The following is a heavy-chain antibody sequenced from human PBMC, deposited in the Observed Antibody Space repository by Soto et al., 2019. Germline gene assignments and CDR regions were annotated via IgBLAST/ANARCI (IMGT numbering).Heavy chain of an antibody. Sequence: VQLLESGGGLVQPGGSLRLSCTASGLTFTSYAIHWVRQAPGKGLEWVSLISEDGGNKYFAESVRGRFLISRDNSKNTVYLQMNSLRPEDTAVYFCARRLTSTVSALGYWGQGTLVTVSS. CDR2: ISEDGGNK. CDR1: GLTFTSYA. V-gene: IGHV3-30-3*01. D-gene: IGHD6-19*01. CDR3: ARRLTSTVSALGY. J-gene: IGHJ4*02.